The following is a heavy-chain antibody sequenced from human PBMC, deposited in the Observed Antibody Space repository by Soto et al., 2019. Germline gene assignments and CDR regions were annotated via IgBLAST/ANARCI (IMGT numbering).Heavy chain of an antibody. J-gene: IGHJ3*02. V-gene: IGHV3-7*01. CDR2: IHPDGSAK. CDR1: GFTFRSYW. CDR3: AYNSRSGNVAFDT. D-gene: IGHD1-1*01. Sequence: EVQLVESGGGLVQPGGSLRLSCAASGFTFRSYWMTCVRQAPGKGLEWGDNIHPDGSAKYYVDSVKGRITISRDNAKNALYLQMSSLPAADTAVYYWAYNSRSGNVAFDTWGQGTMVTVST.